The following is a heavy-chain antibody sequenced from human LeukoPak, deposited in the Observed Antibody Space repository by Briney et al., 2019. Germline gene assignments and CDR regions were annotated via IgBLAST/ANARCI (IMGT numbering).Heavy chain of an antibody. J-gene: IGHJ4*02. CDR2: IYYSGST. D-gene: IGHD6-13*01. Sequence: PETLSLTCTVSGGSISSYYWSWIRQPPGKGLEWIGYIYYSGSTNYNPSLKSRVTISVDTSKNQFSLKLSSVTAADTAVYYCARAGKSLYSSTTWMDCWGQGTLVTVSS. CDR1: GGSISSYY. V-gene: IGHV4-59*01. CDR3: ARAGKSLYSSTTWMDC.